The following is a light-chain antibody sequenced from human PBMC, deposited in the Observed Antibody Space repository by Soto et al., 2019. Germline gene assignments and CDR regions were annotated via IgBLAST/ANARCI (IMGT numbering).Light chain of an antibody. CDR2: DAF. CDR1: QSVSSY. Sequence: IVLTQSPVTLSLSPGERASISCRASQSVSSYLAWYQQKPGQAPRLLIYDAFNRATGTPARFSGSGSGTDFTLNISSLEPEDFAIYYCQQRSTWPPTFGQGTKVEV. J-gene: IGKJ1*01. CDR3: QQRSTWPPT. V-gene: IGKV3-11*01.